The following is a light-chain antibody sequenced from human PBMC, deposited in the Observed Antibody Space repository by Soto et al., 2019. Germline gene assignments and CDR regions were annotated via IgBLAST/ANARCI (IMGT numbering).Light chain of an antibody. CDR3: CSYAGSYYV. Sequence: QSVLTQPRSLSGSPGQSVTISCTGTSSDVGGYNYVSWYQQHPGKAPKLMIYDVSKRPSGVPDRFSCSKSGNTASLTISGLQAEDEADYYCCSYAGSYYVFGTGTKLTVL. V-gene: IGLV2-11*02. CDR1: SSDVGGYNY. CDR2: DVS. J-gene: IGLJ1*01.